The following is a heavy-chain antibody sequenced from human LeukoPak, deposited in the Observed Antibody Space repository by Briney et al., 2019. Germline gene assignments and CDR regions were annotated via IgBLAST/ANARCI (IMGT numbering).Heavy chain of an antibody. CDR2: ISGSGGST. CDR3: AEGGVRPYFDY. J-gene: IGHJ4*02. D-gene: IGHD6-25*01. Sequence: GSLRLSCAASGFTFSSYGMSWVRQAPGKGLEWVSAISGSGGSTYYADSVKGRFTISRDNSKNTLYLQMNSLRAEDTAVYYCAEGGVRPYFDYWGQGTLVTVSS. V-gene: IGHV3-23*01. CDR1: GFTFSSYG.